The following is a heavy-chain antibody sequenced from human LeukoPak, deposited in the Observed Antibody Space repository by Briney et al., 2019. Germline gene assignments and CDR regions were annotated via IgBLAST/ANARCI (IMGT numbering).Heavy chain of an antibody. CDR1: GFTFSSYD. V-gene: IGHV3-13*01. D-gene: IGHD5-24*01. J-gene: IGHJ4*02. CDR3: ARGRWLQLIDY. CDR2: IGTAGDT. Sequence: GGSLRLSCAASGFTFSSYDMHWVRQATGKGLEWVSAIGTAGDTYYPGSVKGRFTISRENAKNSLCLQMNSLRAGDTAVYYCARGRWLQLIDYWGQGTLVTVSS.